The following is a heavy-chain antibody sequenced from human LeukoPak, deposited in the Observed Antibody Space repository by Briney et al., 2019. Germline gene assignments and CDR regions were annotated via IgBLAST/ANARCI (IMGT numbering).Heavy chain of an antibody. CDR2: ISGSGGST. CDR1: GFTFSSYA. J-gene: IGHJ4*02. V-gene: IGHV3-23*01. D-gene: IGHD3-22*01. Sequence: GGSLRLSFAASGFTFSSYAMSWVRQAPGKGLEWVSAISGSGGSTYYADSVKGRFTISRDNSKNTLYLQMNSLRAEDTAVYYCAKDLTPYYYDSSGSDYWGQGTLVTVSS. CDR3: AKDLTPYYYDSSGSDY.